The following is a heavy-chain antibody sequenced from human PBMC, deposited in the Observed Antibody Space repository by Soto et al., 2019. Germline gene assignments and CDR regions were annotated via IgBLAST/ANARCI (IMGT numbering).Heavy chain of an antibody. V-gene: IGHV1-46*01. CDR1: GYTFTSYY. D-gene: IGHD6-13*01. J-gene: IGHJ6*02. CDR2: INPSGGST. Sequence: ASVKVSCKASGYTFTSYYMHWVRQAPGQGLEWMGIINPSGGSTNYAQKFQGRVTITADTSTYTVYMELSGLRSGDTAVYYCARGGYSSTWSNLLDRSGLDVWGQGTTVTVSS. CDR3: ARGGYSSTWSNLLDRSGLDV.